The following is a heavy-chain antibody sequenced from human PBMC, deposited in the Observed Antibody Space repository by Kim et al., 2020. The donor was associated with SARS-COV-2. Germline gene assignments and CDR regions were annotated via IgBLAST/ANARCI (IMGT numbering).Heavy chain of an antibody. CDR3: ARGSGYYYGDFDY. CDR1: GGSISSSSYS. Sequence: SETLSLTCTVSGGSISSSSYSWGWIRQPPGKGLEWIASIYYSGSTYYNPSLKSRVTISVDTSKNQFSLKLSSVTAADTAVYYCARGSGYYYGDFDYWGQGTLVTVSS. V-gene: IGHV4-39*01. D-gene: IGHD3-22*01. CDR2: IYYSGST. J-gene: IGHJ4*02.